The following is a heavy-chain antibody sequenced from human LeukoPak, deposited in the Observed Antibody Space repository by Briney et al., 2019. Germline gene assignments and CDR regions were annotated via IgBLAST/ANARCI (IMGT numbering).Heavy chain of an antibody. V-gene: IGHV3-30-3*01. J-gene: IGHJ4*02. CDR1: GFTFSSYA. CDR2: ISYDESNK. Sequence: GRSLRLSCAASGFTFSSYAMHWVRQAPGKGLEWVAVISYDESNKYYADSVKGRFTISRDNSKNTLYLQMNSLRAEDTAVYYCAGVWGSYQTKIDYWGQGILVTVSS. D-gene: IGHD3-16*02. CDR3: AGVWGSYQTKIDY.